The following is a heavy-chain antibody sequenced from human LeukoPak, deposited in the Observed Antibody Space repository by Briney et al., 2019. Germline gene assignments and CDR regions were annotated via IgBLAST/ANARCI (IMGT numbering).Heavy chain of an antibody. Sequence: SETLSLTCTVSGYSINSYYWSWIRQPAGKGLDWIGRIYSSGSTNYNPSLKSRVAMSVDTSKNQFSLKLSSVTAANTAVYYCARLGAAAYYPFDYWGQGILVTVSS. CDR1: GYSINSYY. D-gene: IGHD6-13*01. CDR2: IYSSGST. V-gene: IGHV4-4*07. CDR3: ARLGAAAYYPFDY. J-gene: IGHJ4*02.